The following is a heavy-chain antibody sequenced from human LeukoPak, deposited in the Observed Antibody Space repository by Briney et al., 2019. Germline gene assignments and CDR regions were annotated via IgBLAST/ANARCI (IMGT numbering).Heavy chain of an antibody. D-gene: IGHD1-26*01. CDR2: ISFDGTDA. V-gene: IGHV3-30*04. J-gene: IGHJ4*02. Sequence: QPGGSLRLSCAASGFTFSSYAIHWVRQAPGKGLEWVAVISFDGTDAFYADSVKGRFTISRDNSKNTLYLQMNSLRAEDTAVYYCARDETSGSYFLYWGQGTLVTVSS. CDR3: ARDETSGSYFLY. CDR1: GFTFSSYA.